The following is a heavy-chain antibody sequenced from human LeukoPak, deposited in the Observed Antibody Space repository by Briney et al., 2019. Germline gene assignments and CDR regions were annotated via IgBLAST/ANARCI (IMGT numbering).Heavy chain of an antibody. D-gene: IGHD1-26*01. V-gene: IGHV3-9*01. CDR1: GFTFDDYA. J-gene: IGHJ4*02. CDR3: AKDGGSYYTGYYFDY. Sequence: GGSLRLSCAASGFTFDDYAMHWVRQAPGKGLEWVSGISWNSGSIGYADSVKGRFTISRDNAKNSLYLQMNSLRAEDTALYYCAKDGGSYYTGYYFDYWGQGTLVTVSS. CDR2: ISWNSGSI.